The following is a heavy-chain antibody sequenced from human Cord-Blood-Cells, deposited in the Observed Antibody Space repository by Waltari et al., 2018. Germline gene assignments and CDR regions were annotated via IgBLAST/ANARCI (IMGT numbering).Heavy chain of an antibody. D-gene: IGHD3-10*01. J-gene: IGHJ5*02. CDR1: GYSISSGYY. CDR3: ARGKVLLWFRDLPPNCWFDP. Sequence: QVQLQESGPGLVKPSETLSLTCAVSGYSISSGYYWGWIRQPPGKGLEWIGSIYHSGRTYNAPSLKRGVTISVETSKNQFSRKLSSVTAADTAVYYCARGKVLLWFRDLPPNCWFDPWGQGTLVTVSS. CDR2: IYHSGRT. V-gene: IGHV4-38-2*01.